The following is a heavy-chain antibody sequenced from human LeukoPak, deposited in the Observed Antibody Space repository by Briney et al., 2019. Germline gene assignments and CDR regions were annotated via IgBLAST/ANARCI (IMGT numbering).Heavy chain of an antibody. J-gene: IGHJ4*02. CDR1: GGTFSSYA. CDR2: IIPILGIA. D-gene: IGHD6-19*01. V-gene: IGHV1-69*04. Sequence: SVKVSCKASGGTFSSYAISWVRQAPGQGLEWMGRIIPILGIANYAQKFQGRVTITADKSTSTAYMELSSLRSEDTAVYYCARDLRQVIAVAGTEGDYWGQGTLVTVSS. CDR3: ARDLRQVIAVAGTEGDY.